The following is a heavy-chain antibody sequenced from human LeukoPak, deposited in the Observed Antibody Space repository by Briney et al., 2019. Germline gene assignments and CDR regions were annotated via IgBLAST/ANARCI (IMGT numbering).Heavy chain of an antibody. CDR2: INPNSGGT. J-gene: IGHJ6*03. V-gene: IGHV1-2*02. CDR1: GYTFTGYY. CDR3: ARIARHSYYYYYMDV. Sequence: ASVEVSCKASGYTFTGYYMHWVRQAPGQGVEWMGWINPNSGGTNYAQKFQGRVTMTRDTSISTAYMELSRLRSDDTAEYYCARIARHSYYYYYMDVWGKGTTVTVSS. D-gene: IGHD6-6*01.